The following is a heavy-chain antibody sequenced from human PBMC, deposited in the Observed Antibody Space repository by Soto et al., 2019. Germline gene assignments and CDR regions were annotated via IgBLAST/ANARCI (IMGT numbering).Heavy chain of an antibody. V-gene: IGHV1-69*06. CDR2: IIPIFGTA. CDR3: ARWGGDNWFDS. D-gene: IGHD2-21*01. Sequence: QVQLGQSGAEVKKPGSSVKVSCKASGGTFSSYAISWVRQAPGQGLEWMGGIIPIFGTAKYPQKFQGRVTITAAKSTGTASRELSSLRAAETAVDYCARWGGDNWFDSWGQGTLVTVSS. J-gene: IGHJ5*01. CDR1: GGTFSSYA.